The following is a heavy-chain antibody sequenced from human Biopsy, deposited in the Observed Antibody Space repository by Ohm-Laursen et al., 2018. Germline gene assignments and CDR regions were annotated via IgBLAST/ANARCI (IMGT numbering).Heavy chain of an antibody. Sequence: SSVKVSCKASGYFFSSYGLNWVRRAPGQGLEWMGRISGYNGNTNYAQKFQGRVTMTIDSSASTAYLESRSLRSDDTAFYYCVRGTGSQYFDYWGQGTLVTVSS. CDR3: VRGTGSQYFDY. CDR1: GYFFSSYG. CDR2: ISGYNGNT. V-gene: IGHV1-18*01. D-gene: IGHD1-26*01. J-gene: IGHJ4*02.